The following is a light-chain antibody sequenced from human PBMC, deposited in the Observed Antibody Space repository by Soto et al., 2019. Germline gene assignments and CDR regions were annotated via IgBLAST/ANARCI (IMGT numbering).Light chain of an antibody. J-gene: IGKJ1*01. CDR3: QQYNDWPLT. V-gene: IGKV3-15*01. Sequence: EIVLTQSPGTLCLSPGERATLSCRASQSVSSNLAWYQQKPGQAPSLLIYGAFTRATGIPARFSGTGSGTEFTLTISSLQSEDFALYYCQQYNDWPLTFGQGTKVDI. CDR1: QSVSSN. CDR2: GAF.